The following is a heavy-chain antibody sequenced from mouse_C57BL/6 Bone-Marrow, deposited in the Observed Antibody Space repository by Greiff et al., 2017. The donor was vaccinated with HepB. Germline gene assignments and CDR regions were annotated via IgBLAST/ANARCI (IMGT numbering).Heavy chain of an antibody. CDR3: AREPIYYGYPWYFDV. V-gene: IGHV1-54*01. CDR2: INPGSGGT. J-gene: IGHJ1*03. D-gene: IGHD2-2*01. CDR1: GYAFTNYL. Sequence: QVQLQQSGAELVRPGTSVKVSCKASGYAFTNYLIEWVKQRPGQGLEWIGVINPGSGGTNYNEKFKGKATLTADKSSSTAYMQLSSLTSEDSAVYFCAREPIYYGYPWYFDVWGTGTTVTVSS.